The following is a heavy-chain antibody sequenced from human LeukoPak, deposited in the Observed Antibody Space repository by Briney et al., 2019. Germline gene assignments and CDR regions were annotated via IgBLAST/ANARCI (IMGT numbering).Heavy chain of an antibody. J-gene: IGHJ6*02. CDR3: ARDVGAYDPAHSYGMDV. CDR1: GFTFSSYS. CDR2: ISSSSSYI. Sequence: GGSLRLSCAASGFTFSSYSMTWVRQAPGKGLEWVSSISSSSSYIYYADSVKGRFTISRDNAKNTLYLQMNSLRAEDAAVYYCARDVGAYDPAHSYGMDVWGQGTTVTVPS. D-gene: IGHD3-16*01. V-gene: IGHV3-21*01.